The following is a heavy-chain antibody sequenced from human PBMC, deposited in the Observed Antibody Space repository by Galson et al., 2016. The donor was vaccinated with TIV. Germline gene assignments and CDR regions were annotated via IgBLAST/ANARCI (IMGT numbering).Heavy chain of an antibody. D-gene: IGHD2-21*02. J-gene: IGHJ4*01. V-gene: IGHV1-69*10. CDR2: IIPLHGLS. CDR3: ARTVTCGGDCYFFDS. CDR1: GHTFTDYY. Sequence: SVKVSCKASGHTFTDYYMHWVRQAPGQGLEWMGGIIPLHGLSNHAQKFQGRVTITADEPTSTVYIVLSSLRSEDTAVYYCARTVTCGGDCYFFDSWGHGTRVIVSS.